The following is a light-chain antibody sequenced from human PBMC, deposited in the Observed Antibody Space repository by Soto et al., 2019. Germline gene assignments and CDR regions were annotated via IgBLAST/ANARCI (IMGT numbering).Light chain of an antibody. CDR3: QQYNSYSIT. V-gene: IGKV1-5*01. J-gene: IGKJ5*01. CDR1: QSISSW. Sequence: DIQMTQSPSTLSESVGDRVTINCRASQSISSWLAWYQQKPGKAPKLLIYDASSLESGVPSRFSGSGSGTEFTLTISSLQPDDFATYYCQQYNSYSITFGQGTRLEIK. CDR2: DAS.